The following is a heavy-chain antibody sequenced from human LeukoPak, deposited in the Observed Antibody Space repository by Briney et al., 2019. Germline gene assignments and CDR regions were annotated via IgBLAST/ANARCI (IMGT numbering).Heavy chain of an antibody. Sequence: PGGSLRLSCAASGFTFSTYAMSWVRQAPGKGLEWVSVVSGSDGSTYYADSVKGRFTISRDNSKNTLYLQMNSLRAEDTAVYYCAKARSGSSASCYNYWGQGTPVTVSS. J-gene: IGHJ4*02. CDR1: GFTFSTYA. D-gene: IGHD2-2*01. V-gene: IGHV3-23*01. CDR3: AKARSGSSASCYNY. CDR2: VSGSDGST.